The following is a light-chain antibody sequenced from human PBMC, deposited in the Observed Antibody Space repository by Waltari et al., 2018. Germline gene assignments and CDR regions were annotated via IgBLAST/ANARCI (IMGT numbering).Light chain of an antibody. Sequence: EIVLTQSQATLSLSPGERATLPCRASQSVRSSLAWYQQKPGQAPRLLIDGASNRATGIPARFSGSGSGTDFTLTISSLEPEDSAVYYCQQRTSNWPPGYSFGQGTKLEI. CDR1: QSVRSS. J-gene: IGKJ2*01. V-gene: IGKV3-11*01. CDR2: GAS. CDR3: QQRTSNWPPGYS.